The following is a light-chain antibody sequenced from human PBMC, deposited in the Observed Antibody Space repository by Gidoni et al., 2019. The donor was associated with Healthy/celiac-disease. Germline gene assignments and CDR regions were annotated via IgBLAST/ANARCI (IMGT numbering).Light chain of an antibody. CDR2: GAS. CDR3: QQYGSSPGT. V-gene: IGKV3-20*01. J-gene: IGKJ1*01. Sequence: EIVLTQSPGTLSLSPGERATLSCRASQSVSSSYLAWYQQKPGQATRLLIYGASSRATGIPDRFSGSGSGTDFTLTISRLEPEDFAVYYCQQYGSSPGTFXXXTKVEIK. CDR1: QSVSSSY.